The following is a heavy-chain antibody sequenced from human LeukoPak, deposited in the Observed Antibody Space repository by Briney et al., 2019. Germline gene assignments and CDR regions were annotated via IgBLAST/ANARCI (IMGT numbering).Heavy chain of an antibody. D-gene: IGHD2-21*01. Sequence: GASVKVSCKTSGYTFTMNLIHCVRQAPGQGLEWMGTINPQGDITNYAQRFQGRITLTEDTSTSTVYMELSSLTSEYTAVYYCARPSYGVADNCGYWLDPWGPGTLVTVSS. CDR3: ARPSYGVADNCGYWLDP. J-gene: IGHJ5*02. CDR1: GYTFTMNL. CDR2: INPQGDIT. V-gene: IGHV1-46*01.